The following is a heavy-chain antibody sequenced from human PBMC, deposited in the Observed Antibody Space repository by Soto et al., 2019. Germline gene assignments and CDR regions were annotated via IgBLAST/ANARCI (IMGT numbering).Heavy chain of an antibody. D-gene: IGHD3-16*01. CDR1: GFTFSTHA. J-gene: IGHJ4*02. V-gene: IGHV3-48*02. CDR3: ARDARNADYDY. Sequence: EVQLVESGGGLVQPGGSLILSCAVYGFTFSTHAMNWVRQAPGKGLEWVAYIHGTRSIIYYADSVQGRFTISRDNAKNSLFLQMDSLRDEDTAVYYCARDARNADYDYWGQGTLVTVSS. CDR2: IHGTRSII.